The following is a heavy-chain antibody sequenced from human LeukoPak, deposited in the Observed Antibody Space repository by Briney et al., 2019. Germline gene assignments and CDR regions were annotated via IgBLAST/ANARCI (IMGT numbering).Heavy chain of an antibody. Sequence: GASVKVSYKTSGYSFSDYYIHWVRQAPGQGLEWMGWINPDSGGTSSAQKFQGRVTMTRDTSITTVYMEVSWLTSDDTALYYCARADRLDGGPYLIGPWGQGTLVTVSS. CDR3: ARADRLDGGPYLIGP. J-gene: IGHJ5*02. CDR2: INPDSGGT. D-gene: IGHD3-16*01. V-gene: IGHV1-2*02. CDR1: GYSFSDYY.